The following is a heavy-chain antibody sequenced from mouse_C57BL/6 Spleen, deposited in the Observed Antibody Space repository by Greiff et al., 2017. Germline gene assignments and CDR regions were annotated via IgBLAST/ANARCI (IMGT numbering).Heavy chain of an antibody. D-gene: IGHD1-1*01. Sequence: EVMLVESGEGLVKPGGSLKLSCAASGFTFSSYAMSWVRQTPEKRLEWVAYISSGGDYIYYADTVKGRFTISRDNARNTLYLQMSSLKSEDTAMYYCTRDAKVVGFDYWGQGTTHTVSS. CDR1: GFTFSSYA. J-gene: IGHJ2*01. V-gene: IGHV5-9-1*02. CDR3: TRDAKVVGFDY. CDR2: ISSGGDYI.